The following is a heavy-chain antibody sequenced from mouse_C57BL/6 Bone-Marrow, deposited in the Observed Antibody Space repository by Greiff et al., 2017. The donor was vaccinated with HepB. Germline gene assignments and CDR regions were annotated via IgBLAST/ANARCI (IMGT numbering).Heavy chain of an antibody. CDR2: IDPSDSYT. V-gene: IGHV1-69*01. D-gene: IGHD4-1*01. CDR1: GYTFTSYW. Sequence: QVQLQHPGAELVMPGASVKLSCKASGYTFTSYWMHWVKQRPGQGLEWIGEIDPSDSYTNYNQKFKGKSTLTVDKSSSTAYMQLSSLTSEDSAVYYCARWDPAWFAYWGQGTLVTVSA. J-gene: IGHJ3*01. CDR3: ARWDPAWFAY.